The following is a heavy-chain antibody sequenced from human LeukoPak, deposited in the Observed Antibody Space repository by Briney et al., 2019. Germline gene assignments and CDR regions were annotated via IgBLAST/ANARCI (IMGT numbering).Heavy chain of an antibody. Sequence: ASVKVSCKASGYSFTRYFIHWVRQAPGQGLEWMGIIIPSDGSTSYAQKFQGRVTMTEDTSTDTAYMELSSLRSEDTAVYYCATDLGIVGASTWGQGTLVTVSS. J-gene: IGHJ5*02. CDR2: IIPSDGST. V-gene: IGHV1-46*01. D-gene: IGHD1-26*01. CDR1: GYSFTRYF. CDR3: ATDLGIVGAST.